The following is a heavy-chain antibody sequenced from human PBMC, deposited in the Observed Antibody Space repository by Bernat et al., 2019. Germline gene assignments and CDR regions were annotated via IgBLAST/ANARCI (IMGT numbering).Heavy chain of an antibody. V-gene: IGHV1-18*01. Sequence: QVQLVQSGAEVKKPGASVKVSCKVSGYTFTNYAVTWVRQAPGQGLEWMGWISAYNGNRNYAQNFQGRVTMTTDTSTNTAYMELRSLRSDDTALYYCARGGGVTPFDYWGQGALVTVSS. CDR1: GYTFTNYA. J-gene: IGHJ4*02. CDR2: ISAYNGNR. CDR3: ARGGGVTPFDY. D-gene: IGHD3-16*01.